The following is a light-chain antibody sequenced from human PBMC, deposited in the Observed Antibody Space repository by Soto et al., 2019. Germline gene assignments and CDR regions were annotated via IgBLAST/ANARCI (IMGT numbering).Light chain of an antibody. J-gene: IGKJ1*01. CDR1: QGITNY. V-gene: IGKV1-27*01. CDR2: AAS. CDR3: QKYNSAPWT. Sequence: DIQLTQSPSSLSASVGDRVTITCRASQGITNYLAWYQQKPGKVPRLLIYAASTLQSGVPSRFSGSGSGTDFTLTISRLQPEDVASYYCQKYNSAPWTFGQGTKVEI.